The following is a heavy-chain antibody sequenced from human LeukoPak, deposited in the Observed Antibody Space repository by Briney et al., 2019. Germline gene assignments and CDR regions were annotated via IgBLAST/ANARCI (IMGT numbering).Heavy chain of an antibody. V-gene: IGHV3-7*01. J-gene: IGHJ4*02. D-gene: IGHD5-24*01. Sequence: GGSLRLSCAASGYTFSSYWMSWVRQAPGKGLEWVANIKQDGSEKYYVDSVKGRFTVSRDNAKNSQYLQMNSLRAEDTAVYYCARVPWSSVTILDYWGQGTLVIVSS. CDR2: IKQDGSEK. CDR1: GYTFSSYW. CDR3: ARVPWSSVTILDY.